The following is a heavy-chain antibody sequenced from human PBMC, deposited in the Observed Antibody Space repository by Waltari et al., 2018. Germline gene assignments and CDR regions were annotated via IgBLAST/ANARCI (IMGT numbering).Heavy chain of an antibody. CDR3: ARGRGYNYAFR. J-gene: IGHJ4*02. CDR2: LYISGGA. V-gene: IGHV4-61*02. D-gene: IGHD5-12*01. CDR1: GGSINSGSYY. Sequence: QVQLQESGPGLLKPSQNLSLTCTVSGGSINSGSYYWNWIRKPAGKGLEWIGRLYISGGATYNPSLSSRVHISVDTSKNQISLKLSSVTAADTAVYYCARGRGYNYAFRWGQGTLVTVSS.